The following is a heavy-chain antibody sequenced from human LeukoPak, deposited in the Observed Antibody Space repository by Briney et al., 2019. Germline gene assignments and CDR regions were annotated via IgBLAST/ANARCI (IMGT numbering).Heavy chain of an antibody. CDR2: IYHSGST. CDR3: ARIVVVVAATPGSLGWFDP. V-gene: IGHV4-4*02. J-gene: IGHJ5*02. Sequence: SETLSLTCAVSGGSISSSNWWSWVRQPPGKGLEWIGEIYHSGSTNYNPSLKSRVTISVDKSKNQFSLRLSSVTAADTAVYYCARIVVVVAATPGSLGWFDPWGQGTLVTVSS. CDR1: GGSISSSNW. D-gene: IGHD2-15*01.